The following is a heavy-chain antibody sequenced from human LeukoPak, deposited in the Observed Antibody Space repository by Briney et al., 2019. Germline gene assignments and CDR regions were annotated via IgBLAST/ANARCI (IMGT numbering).Heavy chain of an antibody. J-gene: IGHJ4*02. CDR3: AGDFDSSFSFDH. Sequence: ASVKVSCKASGYSFIRYALHWVRQAPGQRPEWMGWVNGGNDKTAYSKKFQGRVTITRDSSASTTYMELSSLRPEDTAVYYCAGDFDSSFSFDHWGQGTLVTVSS. CDR2: VNGGNDKT. V-gene: IGHV1-3*01. D-gene: IGHD3-22*01. CDR1: GYSFIRYA.